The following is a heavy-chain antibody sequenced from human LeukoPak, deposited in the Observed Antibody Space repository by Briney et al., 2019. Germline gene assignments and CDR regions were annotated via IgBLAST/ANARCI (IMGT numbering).Heavy chain of an antibody. V-gene: IGHV4-59*11. CDR3: ARAWVDDFWSGYYPENWFDP. D-gene: IGHD3-3*01. CDR2: IYYSGST. J-gene: IGHJ5*02. CDR1: GGSISSHY. Sequence: SETLSLTCTVSGGSISSHYWSWIRQPPGKGLEWIGYIYYSGSTNYNPSLKSRVTISVDTSKNQFSLKLSSVTAADTAVYYCARAWVDDFWSGYYPENWFDPWGQGTLVTVSS.